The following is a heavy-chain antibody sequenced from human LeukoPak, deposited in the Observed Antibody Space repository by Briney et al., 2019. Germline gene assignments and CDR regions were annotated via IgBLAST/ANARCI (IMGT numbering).Heavy chain of an antibody. CDR3: ERGFIVTTIPTITNHFDY. D-gene: IGHD5-12*01. CDR1: GYSFTTYW. CDR2: IYPGDSDT. Sequence: GESLKISCKGSGYSFTTYWIDWVRQVPGKGVEWMGSIYPGDSDTRYSPSFHGQVTLSADTSISSACLQSSSLKASDTAMYYRERGFIVTTIPTITNHFDYWGQGTLVTVSS. J-gene: IGHJ4*02. V-gene: IGHV5-51*01.